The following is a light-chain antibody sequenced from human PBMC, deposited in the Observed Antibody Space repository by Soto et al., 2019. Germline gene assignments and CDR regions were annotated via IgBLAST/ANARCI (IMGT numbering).Light chain of an antibody. J-gene: IGLJ2*01. Sequence: QSVLTQPPSVSAAPGQKVTFSCSGSSSNIGYNYVSWYQQLPGTAPKLLIYDNNKRPSGIPDRFSGSKSGTSATLGITGLQTGDEADYYCATWDSSLSVVVVGGGTQLTVL. CDR1: SSNIGYNY. CDR3: ATWDSSLSVVV. V-gene: IGLV1-51*01. CDR2: DNN.